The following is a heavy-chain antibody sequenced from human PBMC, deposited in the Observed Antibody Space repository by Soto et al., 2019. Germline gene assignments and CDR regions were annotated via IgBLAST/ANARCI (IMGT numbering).Heavy chain of an antibody. CDR1: GFTFSSYA. CDR2: IIGSGGST. D-gene: IGHD3-10*01. V-gene: IGHV3-23*01. CDR3: AKDGGAFRGVIITFDY. Sequence: GGSLRLSCAASGFTFSSYAMSWVRQAPGKGLEWVSAIIGSGGSTYYADSVKGRFTISRDNSKNTLYLQMNSLRAEDTAVYYCAKDGGAFRGVIITFDYWGQGTLVTVSS. J-gene: IGHJ4*02.